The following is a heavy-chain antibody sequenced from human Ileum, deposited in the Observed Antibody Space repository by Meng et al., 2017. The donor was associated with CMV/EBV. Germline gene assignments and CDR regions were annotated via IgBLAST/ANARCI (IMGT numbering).Heavy chain of an antibody. Sequence: GGSLRLSCAASGFTFSSYAMHWVRQAPGKGLEWVAVISYDGSNKYYADSVKGRFTISRDNSKNTLYLQMNSLRAEDTAVYYCARGEDYGGPQTDAFDIWGQGTMVTVSS. J-gene: IGHJ3*02. V-gene: IGHV3-30*04. D-gene: IGHD4/OR15-4a*01. CDR2: ISYDGSNK. CDR1: GFTFSSYA. CDR3: ARGEDYGGPQTDAFDI.